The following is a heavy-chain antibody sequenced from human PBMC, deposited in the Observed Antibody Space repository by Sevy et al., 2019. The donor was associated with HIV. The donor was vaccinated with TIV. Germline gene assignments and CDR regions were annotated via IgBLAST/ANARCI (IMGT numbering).Heavy chain of an antibody. J-gene: IGHJ4*02. CDR1: GFTFSSYW. Sequence: GGSLRLSCAASGFTFSSYWMNWVRQAPGKGLEWVANIKQDGSEKYYVDSVKGRFTISRDNAKNSLYLQMNGLRAEDTAVYYCEGGYYYDSSGYLGYWGQGTLVTVSS. CDR2: IKQDGSEK. D-gene: IGHD3-22*01. CDR3: EGGYYYDSSGYLGY. V-gene: IGHV3-7*01.